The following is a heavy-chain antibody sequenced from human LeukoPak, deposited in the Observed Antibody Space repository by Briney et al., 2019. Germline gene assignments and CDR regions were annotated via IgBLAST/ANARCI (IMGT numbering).Heavy chain of an antibody. CDR3: ARDYYGSGSYRTFDY. V-gene: IGHV3-7*01. CDR2: IKQDGSEK. J-gene: IGHJ4*02. CDR1: GFTFSSYW. D-gene: IGHD3-10*01. Sequence: PGGSLRLSCAASGFTFSSYWMSWVRQAPGKGLEWVANIKQDGSEKYYVDSVKGRFTISRDNAKNSLYLQMNSLRAEDTAVYYCARDYYGSGSYRTFDYWGQGTLVTVSS.